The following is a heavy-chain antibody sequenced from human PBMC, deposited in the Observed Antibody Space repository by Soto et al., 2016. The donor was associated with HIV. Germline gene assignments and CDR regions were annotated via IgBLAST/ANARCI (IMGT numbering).Heavy chain of an antibody. CDR2: ISPIFGTA. J-gene: IGHJ6*02. V-gene: IGHV1-69*13. D-gene: IGHD3-10*01. CDR3: GRDRASSGSYYSANYYGMDV. Sequence: QVHLVQSGAEVKKPGSSVKVSCKTSGDTFGRYPISWVRQAPGQGLEWMGGISPIFGTANYAQKFQGRVTITADESTSTAYMELTSLRSEDTAVYYCGRDRASSGSYYSANYYGMDVWGQGITVTVSS. CDR1: GDTFGRYP.